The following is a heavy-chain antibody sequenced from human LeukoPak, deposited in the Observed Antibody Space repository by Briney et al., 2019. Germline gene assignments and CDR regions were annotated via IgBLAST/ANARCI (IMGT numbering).Heavy chain of an antibody. CDR2: IYYSGST. CDR3: ARGWSSGWYRNDY. Sequence: PSETLSLTCTVFGGSISSYYWSWIRQPPGKGLEWIGYIYYSGSTTYNPSLKGRVTISVDTSKNQFSLKLSSVTAADTAVYYCARGWSSGWYRNDYWGQGTLVTVSS. CDR1: GGSISSYY. D-gene: IGHD6-19*01. V-gene: IGHV4-59*01. J-gene: IGHJ4*02.